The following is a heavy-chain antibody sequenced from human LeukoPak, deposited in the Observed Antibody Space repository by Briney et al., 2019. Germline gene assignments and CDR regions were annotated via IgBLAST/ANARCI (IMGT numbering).Heavy chain of an antibody. CDR1: GFTLSSYG. Sequence: GRPLRLSCAASGFTLSSYGMHWVRQAPGKGLEWVAVIWYDGSNKYYADSVKGRFTISRDNSKNTLYLQMNSLRAEDTAVYYCARGVQHYYDSSGYYPRYYFDYWGQGTLVTVSS. D-gene: IGHD3-22*01. V-gene: IGHV3-33*01. CDR3: ARGVQHYYDSSGYYPRYYFDY. CDR2: IWYDGSNK. J-gene: IGHJ4*02.